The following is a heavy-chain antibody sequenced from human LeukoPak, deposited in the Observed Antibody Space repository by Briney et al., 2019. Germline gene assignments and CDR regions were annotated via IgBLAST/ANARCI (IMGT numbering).Heavy chain of an antibody. D-gene: IGHD1-26*01. CDR3: ASKVGATDYYYYYMDV. CDR1: GGTFSSYA. J-gene: IGHJ6*03. Sequence: SVKVSCKASGGTFSSYAISWVRQAPGQGLEWMGRIIPILGIANYAQKFQGRVTITADKSTSTAYMELSSLRSEDTAVYYCASKVGATDYYYYYMDVWGKGTTVTVSS. CDR2: IIPILGIA. V-gene: IGHV1-69*04.